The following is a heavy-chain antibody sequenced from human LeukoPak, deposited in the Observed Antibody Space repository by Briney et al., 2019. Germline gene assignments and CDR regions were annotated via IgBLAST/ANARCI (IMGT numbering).Heavy chain of an antibody. D-gene: IGHD5-24*01. CDR2: ISYDGSNK. CDR1: GFTFSSYG. J-gene: IGHJ4*02. Sequence: PGGSLRLSCAASGFTFSSYGMHWVRQAPGKGLEGVAVISYDGSNKYYADSVKGRFTISRDNSKNTLYLQMNSLRAEDTAVYYCAKARDGWEFDYWGQGTLVTVSS. CDR3: AKARDGWEFDY. V-gene: IGHV3-30*18.